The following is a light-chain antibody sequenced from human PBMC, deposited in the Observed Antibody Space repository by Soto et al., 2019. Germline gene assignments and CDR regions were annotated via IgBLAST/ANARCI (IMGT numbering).Light chain of an antibody. CDR3: ATWDDNLNGLV. Sequence: QSVLTQPPSASGTPGQTVTMSCSGSTSNIGTNTVTWYQQLPGLAPKVLIYVNNQRRSGVPDRFSGSKSGTSAFLAITGLQSEDEADYYCATWDDNLNGLVFGEGTKLTVL. V-gene: IGLV1-44*01. CDR2: VNN. J-gene: IGLJ2*01. CDR1: TSNIGTNT.